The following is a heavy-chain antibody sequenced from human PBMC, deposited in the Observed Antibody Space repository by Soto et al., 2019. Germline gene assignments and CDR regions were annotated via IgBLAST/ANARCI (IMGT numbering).Heavy chain of an antibody. V-gene: IGHV4-39*01. Sequence: QLQLQESGPGLVKPSETLSLTCSVSGGSISSRTFWWAWIRQPPGKGLERIGDMYYSGSSYSSPSLKSRVTLSVDTSKNQLSLKLNSVTAADTAVYYCARHPRDDYNYGGSGIFDYWGQGTLVTVSS. CDR1: GGSISSRTFW. CDR2: MYYSGSS. D-gene: IGHD4-4*01. J-gene: IGHJ4*02. CDR3: ARHPRDDYNYGGSGIFDY.